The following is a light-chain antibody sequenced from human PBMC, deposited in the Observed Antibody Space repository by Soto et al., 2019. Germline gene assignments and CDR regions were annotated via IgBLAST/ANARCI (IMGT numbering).Light chain of an antibody. Sequence: DIQMTQSPSSLSASVGDRVTITCRASQSMSSYLNWYQQKPGKAPNLLIHAASSLQSGVPSRFSGSGSGTDFTLTISSLQPEDVATYYCQQSYSTPYTFGQGTKLEIK. CDR3: QQSYSTPYT. CDR1: QSMSSY. V-gene: IGKV1-39*01. J-gene: IGKJ2*01. CDR2: AAS.